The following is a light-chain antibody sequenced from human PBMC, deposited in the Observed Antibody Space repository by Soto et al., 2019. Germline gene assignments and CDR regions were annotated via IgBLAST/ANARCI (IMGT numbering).Light chain of an antibody. V-gene: IGKV3-20*01. J-gene: IGKJ4*01. CDR3: QPYNNWPLT. Sequence: EIVLTQSPGTLSLSPGERATLSCSASQSVSSSYLAWYQQKPGQAPRLLIYGASSRATGIPDRFSGSGSGTDFTLTISRLEPEDFAVYYCQPYNNWPLTFGGGTKVDIK. CDR1: QSVSSSY. CDR2: GAS.